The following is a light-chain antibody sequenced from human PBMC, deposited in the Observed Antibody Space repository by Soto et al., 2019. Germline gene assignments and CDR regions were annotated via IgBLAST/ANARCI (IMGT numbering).Light chain of an antibody. Sequence: DIQMTHSPATLAASVGDRVTITCRASQSISSWLAWYQQKPGKAPKLLIYYSSSLESGVPSRFSGSGSGTEFTLTISSLQHDDLATYYCQQYNSYSKTFGQGTKVEIK. CDR1: QSISSW. CDR3: QQYNSYSKT. J-gene: IGKJ1*01. V-gene: IGKV1-5*01. CDR2: YSS.